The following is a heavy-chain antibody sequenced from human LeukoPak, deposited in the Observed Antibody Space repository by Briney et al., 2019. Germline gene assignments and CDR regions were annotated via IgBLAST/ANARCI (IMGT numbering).Heavy chain of an antibody. V-gene: IGHV4-59*02. CDR1: GASVSSYY. Sequence: PSETLSLTCTFSGASVSSYYWDWLRQTPGKGLEWIVYISDTGKTDSNPSLKSRVSISLGPANKQFSLRLRSVTAADSAVYYCATGYYEPFATWGPGILVTVSS. CDR2: ISDTGKT. D-gene: IGHD3-3*01. J-gene: IGHJ5*02. CDR3: ATGYYEPFAT.